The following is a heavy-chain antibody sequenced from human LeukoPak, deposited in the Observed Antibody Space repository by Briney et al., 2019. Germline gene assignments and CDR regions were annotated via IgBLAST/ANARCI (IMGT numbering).Heavy chain of an antibody. V-gene: IGHV3-30-3*01. Sequence: EGSLRLSCAASGFTFSSYVMHWVRQAPGKGLEWVAVISYDGSNEYYADSVKGRFTISRDNSKNTLYLQMNSLRAEDTAVYYCARINMMGFDYWGQGTLVTVSS. D-gene: IGHD3-22*01. J-gene: IGHJ4*02. CDR2: ISYDGSNE. CDR3: ARINMMGFDY. CDR1: GFTFSSYV.